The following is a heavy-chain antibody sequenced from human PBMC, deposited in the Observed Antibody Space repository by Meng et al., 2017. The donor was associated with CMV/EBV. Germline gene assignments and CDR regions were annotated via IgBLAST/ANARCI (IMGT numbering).Heavy chain of an antibody. CDR2: IIHIFGTA. V-gene: IGHV1-69*01. CDR3: AREGALAYFDY. Sequence: LGHARAEVKKPVSSVRVSCNASGGTLSSYAISWVRQAPGQGLEWMRGIIHIFGTANYAQKFQGRVTITADESTSTAYMELSSLRSEDTAVYYCAREGALAYFDYWGQGTLVTVSS. D-gene: IGHD5-12*01. CDR1: GGTLSSYA. J-gene: IGHJ4*02.